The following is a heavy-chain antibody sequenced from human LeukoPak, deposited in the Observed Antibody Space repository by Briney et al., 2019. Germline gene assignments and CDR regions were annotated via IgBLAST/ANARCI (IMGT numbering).Heavy chain of an antibody. CDR2: IYYSGST. D-gene: IGHD5-24*01. CDR1: GGSISSGGYY. Sequence: SQTLSLTCTVSGGSISSGGYYWSWLRQHPGTGLEWIGYIYYSGSTYYNPSLKSRVTISVDTSKNQFSLKLSSVTAADTAVYYCARGHRDDAFDIWGQGTMVTVSS. J-gene: IGHJ3*02. V-gene: IGHV4-31*03. CDR3: ARGHRDDAFDI.